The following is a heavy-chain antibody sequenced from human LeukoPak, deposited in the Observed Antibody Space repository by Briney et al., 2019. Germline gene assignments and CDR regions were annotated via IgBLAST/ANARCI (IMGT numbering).Heavy chain of an antibody. J-gene: IGHJ4*02. CDR3: AKDVMVRGVIRPDY. CDR1: GFSLSSYA. D-gene: IGHD3-10*01. Sequence: PGGSLSLSCAASGFSLSSYAMRWVRQAPRKGLEWVSAISASGRSTYYADSVKGRLTISRANSKTTLNLQMNSLRAEDTAVYYGAKDVMVRGVIRPDYWGEGTPVTVSA. CDR2: ISASGRST. V-gene: IGHV3-23*01.